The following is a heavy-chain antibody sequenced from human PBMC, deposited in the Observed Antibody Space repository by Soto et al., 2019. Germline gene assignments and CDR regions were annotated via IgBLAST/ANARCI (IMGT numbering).Heavy chain of an antibody. CDR3: ARDISSSSGWYLWY. D-gene: IGHD6-19*01. V-gene: IGHV1-18*04. Sequence: ASVKFSCKASGYTFASYGISWVRPAPGQGLEWMGWLSAYNGNTNYAQKLQGRVTMTTDTSTSTAYMELRRLRSDDTAVYYCARDISSSSGWYLWYGGQGTLVTDS. CDR2: LSAYNGNT. J-gene: IGHJ4*02. CDR1: GYTFASYG.